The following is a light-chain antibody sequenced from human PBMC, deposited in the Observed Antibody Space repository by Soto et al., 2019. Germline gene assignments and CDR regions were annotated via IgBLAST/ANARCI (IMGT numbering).Light chain of an antibody. CDR1: SSNIGSRA. CDR2: RDN. CDR3: STWDDSLNGQV. Sequence: QSVLTQPPSASGTPGQRVTISFSGSSSNIGSRAVNWYQQLPGTAPKLLVYRDNQRPSGVPDRFFGSKSGTSASLAISGLQSEDEADYYCSTWDDSLNGQVFGGGTKVTVL. J-gene: IGLJ2*01. V-gene: IGLV1-44*01.